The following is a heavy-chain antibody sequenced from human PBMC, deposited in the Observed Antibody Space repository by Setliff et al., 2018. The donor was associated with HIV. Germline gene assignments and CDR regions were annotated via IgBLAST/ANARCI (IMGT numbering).Heavy chain of an antibody. D-gene: IGHD6-6*01. CDR1: GFIFSDYY. CDR3: ARDLHILYSNSGGGFDY. V-gene: IGHV3-11*04. Sequence: GGSLRLSCAASGFIFSDYYMSWIRQAPGKGLEWVSYISHSGFTIYYADSVKGRFTISRDNAKKSLYLQMNSLRVEDTAVYYCARDLHILYSNSGGGFDYWGQGTLVTVSS. CDR2: ISHSGFTI. J-gene: IGHJ4*02.